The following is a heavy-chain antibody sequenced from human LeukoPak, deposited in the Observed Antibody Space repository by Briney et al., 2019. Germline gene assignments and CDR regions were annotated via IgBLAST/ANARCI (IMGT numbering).Heavy chain of an antibody. CDR2: ISLRGLA. CDR1: GGSISGTNW. CDR3: SRESGSFPHFGF. Sequence: PSGTLSLTCGVSGGSISGTNWWSWVRPPPGHGLECIGEISLRGLAIYNPCLRSPLTLSLDYSKNQIPPNLPPVTAAHRAVYYCSRESGSFPHFGFWGQGTLV. V-gene: IGHV4-4*02. D-gene: IGHD5-12*01. J-gene: IGHJ4*02.